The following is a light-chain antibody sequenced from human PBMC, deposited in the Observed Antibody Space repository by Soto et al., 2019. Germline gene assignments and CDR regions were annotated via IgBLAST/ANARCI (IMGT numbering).Light chain of an antibody. J-gene: IGKJ1*01. Sequence: DIQMTQSPSTLSASVGDRVTITWRASQSVGDSLVWHQQKPGKAPKLLIYRASSLESGVPSTFSGSGSGTEFTLTISSLQPDDFAIYYCQQYQTYPWTFGQGTKVEV. CDR2: RAS. V-gene: IGKV1-5*03. CDR3: QQYQTYPWT. CDR1: QSVGDS.